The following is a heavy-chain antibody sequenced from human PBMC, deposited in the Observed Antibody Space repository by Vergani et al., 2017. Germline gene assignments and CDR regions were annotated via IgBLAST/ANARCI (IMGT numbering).Heavy chain of an antibody. V-gene: IGHV3-74*03. D-gene: IGHD6-13*01. Sequence: DVHLAESGGGFFQPGGSLRLSCSASGFSFNSYWMHWVRQVPGKGLLWVSRIKSDGSITAYADSVKGRFTISRDNAQNTLYLQMNSLRAEDTAVYYCARGNIPATGMDYWGQGTRVTVSS. CDR2: IKSDGSIT. CDR1: GFSFNSYW. J-gene: IGHJ4*02. CDR3: ARGNIPATGMDY.